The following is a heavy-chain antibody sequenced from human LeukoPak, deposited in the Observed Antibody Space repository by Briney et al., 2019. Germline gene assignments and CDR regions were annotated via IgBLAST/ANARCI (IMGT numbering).Heavy chain of an antibody. CDR3: ARQDYGDNNFDY. D-gene: IGHD4-17*01. V-gene: IGHV4-59*08. J-gene: IGHJ4*02. Sequence: PSETLSLTCTVSGGSISSYYWSWIRQPPGEGLEWIGYIYYSGSTNYNPSLKSRVTISVDTSKNQFSLKLSSVTAADTAVYYCARQDYGDNNFDYWGQGTLVTVSS. CDR2: IYYSGST. CDR1: GGSISSYY.